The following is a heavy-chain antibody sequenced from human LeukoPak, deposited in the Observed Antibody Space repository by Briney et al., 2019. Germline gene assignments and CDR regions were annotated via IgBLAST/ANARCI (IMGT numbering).Heavy chain of an antibody. J-gene: IGHJ4*02. Sequence: SGRSLRLSCTASGFTFGDYAMSWVRQAPGKGLEWVGFIRSKAYGGTTEYAASVKGRFTISRDDSKSIAYLQMNSLKTEDTAVYYCTRADIDCSSTSCYLYWGQGTLVTVSS. V-gene: IGHV3-49*04. CDR2: IRSKAYGGTT. D-gene: IGHD2-2*01. CDR3: TRADIDCSSTSCYLY. CDR1: GFTFGDYA.